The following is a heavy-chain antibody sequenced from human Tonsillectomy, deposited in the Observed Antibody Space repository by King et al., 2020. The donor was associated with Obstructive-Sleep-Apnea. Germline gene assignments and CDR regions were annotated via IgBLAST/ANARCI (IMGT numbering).Heavy chain of an antibody. D-gene: IGHD1-26*01. V-gene: IGHV3-9*01. CDR1: GFTFDDYA. CDR3: GKGLNSGPYYGPDY. Sequence: VQLVESGGGLVQPGRSLRLSCAASGFTFDDYAMHWVRQAPGKGLEWVSGINWNSVTIGYADFVKGRFTISRDYAKKSLYLQMNSLRAEDTALYYCGKGLNSGPYYGPDYWGQGTLVTVSS. J-gene: IGHJ4*02. CDR2: INWNSVTI.